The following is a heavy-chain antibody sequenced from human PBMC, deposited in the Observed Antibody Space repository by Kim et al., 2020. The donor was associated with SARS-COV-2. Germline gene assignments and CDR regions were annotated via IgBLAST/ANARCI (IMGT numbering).Heavy chain of an antibody. CDR3: ARGVVAATRWFDP. V-gene: IGHV4-39*01. J-gene: IGHJ5*02. CDR2: IYYSGST. CDR1: GGSISSSSYY. Sequence: SETLSLTCTVSGGSISSSSYYWGWIRQPPGKGLEWIGSIYYSGSTYYNPSLKSRVTISVDTSKNQFSLKLSSVTAADTAVYYCARGVVAATRWFDPWGQGTLVTVSS. D-gene: IGHD2-15*01.